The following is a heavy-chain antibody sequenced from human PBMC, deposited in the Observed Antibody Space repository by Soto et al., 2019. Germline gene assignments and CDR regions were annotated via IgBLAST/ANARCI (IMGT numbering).Heavy chain of an antibody. CDR3: ARAGPYGGNDYYYYGMDV. J-gene: IGHJ6*02. V-gene: IGHV1-69*02. Sequence: SVKVSCKASGGTFSSYTISWVRRAPGQGLEWMGRIIPILGIANYAQKFQGRVTITADKSTSTAYMELSSLRSEDTAVYYCARAGPYGGNDYYYYGMDVWGQGTTVTV. D-gene: IGHD4-17*01. CDR2: IIPILGIA. CDR1: GGTFSSYT.